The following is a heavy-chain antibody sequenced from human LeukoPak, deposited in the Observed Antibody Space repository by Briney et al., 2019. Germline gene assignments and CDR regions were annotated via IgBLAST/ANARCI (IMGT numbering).Heavy chain of an antibody. CDR2: ISNDGTST. V-gene: IGHV3-74*01. CDR3: ARGKISVTTGARYMDV. J-gene: IGHJ6*03. Sequence: GGSLRLSCAVSGLTFSNYWMHWVRQAPGKGLVWVSRISNDGTSTSYADSVKGRFTISRDNAKNTLYLQMNSLRGEDTAVYYCARGKISVTTGARYMDVWGKGTTVTVSS. CDR1: GLTFSNYW. D-gene: IGHD4-11*01.